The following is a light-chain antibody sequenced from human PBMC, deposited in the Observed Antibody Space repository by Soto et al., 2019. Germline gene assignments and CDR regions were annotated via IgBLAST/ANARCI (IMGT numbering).Light chain of an antibody. V-gene: IGLV1-44*01. CDR3: AAWDASLNGYV. CDR1: SSNIGSNT. J-gene: IGLJ1*01. Sequence: QSVLTQPPSASGTPGQRVTISCSGSSSNIGSNTVNWYQQLPGTAPKILIYSNNQRPSGVPDRFSGSKSGTSASLAISGLQSEDEDDYSCAAWDASLNGYVFGTGTKLTVL. CDR2: SNN.